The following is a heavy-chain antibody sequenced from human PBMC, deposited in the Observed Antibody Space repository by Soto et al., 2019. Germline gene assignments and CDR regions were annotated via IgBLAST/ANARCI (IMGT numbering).Heavy chain of an antibody. CDR3: ARGSWFGDLGKFDYAMDV. CDR2: MNPNSGNT. V-gene: IGHV1-8*01. J-gene: IGHJ6*02. CDR1: GYTFSSND. D-gene: IGHD3-10*01. Sequence: QVQLVQSGAEVKKPGASVKVSCKASGYTFSSNDINWVRQAPGQGLGWMGWMNPNSGNTDYAQKFRGRVTMTSNTSRSTAYMELSSLRSEDTAVYYCARGSWFGDLGKFDYAMDVWGQGTTVTVSS.